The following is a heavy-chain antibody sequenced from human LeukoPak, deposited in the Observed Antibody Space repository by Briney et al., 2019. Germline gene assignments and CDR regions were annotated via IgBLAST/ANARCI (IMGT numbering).Heavy chain of an antibody. CDR3: ARDSASSGWYRANAFNI. J-gene: IGHJ3*02. D-gene: IGHD6-19*01. V-gene: IGHV3-74*01. CDR1: GFTFSNYW. CDR2: INSDGSST. Sequence: GGSLRLSCAASGFTFSNYWMHWGRQAPGKGLVWVSRINSDGSSTSDADSVKGRFTISRDNAKNTLYLQMNSLRAEDTAVYFCARDSASSGWYRANAFNIWGQGTMVTVSS.